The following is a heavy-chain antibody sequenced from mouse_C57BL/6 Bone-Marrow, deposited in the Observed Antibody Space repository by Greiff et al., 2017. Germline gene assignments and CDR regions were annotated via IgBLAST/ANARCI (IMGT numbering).Heavy chain of an antibody. Sequence: EVQLVESGPGLVKPSQSLSLTCSVTGYSITSGYYWNWIRQFPGNKLEWMGYISYDGSNNYNPSLKNRISITRDTSKNQFFLKLNSVTTEDTATYYCARGITTVVAGYWGQGTTLTVSS. CDR2: ISYDGSN. V-gene: IGHV3-6*01. J-gene: IGHJ2*01. D-gene: IGHD1-1*01. CDR1: GYSITSGYY. CDR3: ARGITTVVAGY.